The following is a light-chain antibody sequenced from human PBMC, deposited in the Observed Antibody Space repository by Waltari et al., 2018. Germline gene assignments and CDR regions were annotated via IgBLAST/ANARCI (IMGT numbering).Light chain of an antibody. Sequence: SALTQPASVSGSPGQSITISCTRTSSDIGTYNYASWYQQHPGKAPKLMIYDVNKRPSGVSYRFSGSKSGNTASLTISGLQAEDEADYYCSSYSRITTSVVFGGGTKLTVL. CDR1: SSDIGTYNY. CDR2: DVN. J-gene: IGLJ3*02. V-gene: IGLV2-14*01. CDR3: SSYSRITTSVV.